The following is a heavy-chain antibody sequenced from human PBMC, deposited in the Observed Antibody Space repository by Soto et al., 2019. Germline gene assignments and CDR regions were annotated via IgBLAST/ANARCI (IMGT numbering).Heavy chain of an antibody. V-gene: IGHV3-15*07. D-gene: IGHD3-10*01. CDR3: TTDSYSSMVEVRFDY. CDR2: IKSRALGGTT. J-gene: IGHJ4*01. CDR1: GFVFSNAW. Sequence: PGGSLRLSCAGAGFVFSNAWINWVRHVPGKGLEWVGRIKSRALGGTTDFAAPVRGRFAITRDDSRNVAYMQMNSLHTEDTAVYYCTTDSYSSMVEVRFDYWGHGTLVTVSS.